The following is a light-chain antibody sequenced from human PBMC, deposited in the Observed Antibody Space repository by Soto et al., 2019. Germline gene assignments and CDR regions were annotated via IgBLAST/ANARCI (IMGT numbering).Light chain of an antibody. CDR3: SSYTSSSTYV. V-gene: IGLV2-14*01. CDR1: SSDVGGYNY. CDR2: DVS. Sequence: LTQPASVSGSPGQSITISCTGTSSDVGGYNYVSWYQQHPGKAPNLMIYDVSNRPSGVSNRFSGSKSGNTASLTISGLQAEDEADYYCSSYTSSSTYVFGTGTKVTVL. J-gene: IGLJ1*01.